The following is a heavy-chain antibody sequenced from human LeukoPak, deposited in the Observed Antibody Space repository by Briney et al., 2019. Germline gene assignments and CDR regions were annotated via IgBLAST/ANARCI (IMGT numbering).Heavy chain of an antibody. J-gene: IGHJ6*03. Sequence: ASVKVSCKASGYTFTSYGISWVRQAPGQGLEWMGWISAYNGNTNYAQKLQGRVTMTTDTSTSTAYMELRSLRAGDTAVYYCARECDCGGGRLLWPSMGVWGKGTTVTVSS. CDR2: ISAYNGNT. CDR3: ARECDCGGGRLLWPSMGV. V-gene: IGHV1-18*01. CDR1: GYTFTSYG. D-gene: IGHD2-15*01.